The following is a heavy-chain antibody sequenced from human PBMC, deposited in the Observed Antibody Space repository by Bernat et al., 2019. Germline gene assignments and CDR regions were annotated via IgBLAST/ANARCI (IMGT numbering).Heavy chain of an antibody. V-gene: IGHV4-59*08. D-gene: IGHD4-17*01. CDR3: ASLYGDYDWFDP. CDR2: IYNTGRT. J-gene: IGHJ5*02. Sequence: QVQLQESGPGLVKPSETLSLACTVSGGSISSYYWSWIRQPPGKGLECIGYIYNTGRTNYNPSLKGRVTISVDTSKNQFSLTLTSVTAADTAVYYCASLYGDYDWFDPRGQGTLVTVSS. CDR1: GGSISSYY.